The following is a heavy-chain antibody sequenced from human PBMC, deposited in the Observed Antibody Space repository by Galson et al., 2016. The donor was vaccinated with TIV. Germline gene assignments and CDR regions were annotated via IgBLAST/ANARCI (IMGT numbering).Heavy chain of an antibody. CDR3: ARFCSGESCSSVNGFDI. CDR1: GYTFTKYA. J-gene: IGHJ3*02. V-gene: IGHV1-3*01. Sequence: SVKVSCKASGYTFTKYALHWLRQAPGQRLEWMGWVSGGSGNTKYSQKFQGKVSLTRDSSATTAYMALSSLRSEDTAVYYCARFCSGESCSSVNGFDIWGQGTKVFVSS. CDR2: VSGGSGNT. D-gene: IGHD3-3*01.